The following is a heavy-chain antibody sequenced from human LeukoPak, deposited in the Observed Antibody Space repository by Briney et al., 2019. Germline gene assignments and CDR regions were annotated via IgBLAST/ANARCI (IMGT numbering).Heavy chain of an antibody. CDR1: GGSISSYY. Sequence: PSETLSLTCTVSGGSISSYYWSWIRQPAGKGLEWIGRIYTSGSTNYNPSLKSRVTMSVDTSKNQFSLKLSSVTAADTAVYYCARTYDILTGYYNVPGAFDIWGQGTMVTVSS. J-gene: IGHJ3*02. V-gene: IGHV4-4*07. CDR2: IYTSGST. CDR3: ARTYDILTGYYNVPGAFDI. D-gene: IGHD3-9*01.